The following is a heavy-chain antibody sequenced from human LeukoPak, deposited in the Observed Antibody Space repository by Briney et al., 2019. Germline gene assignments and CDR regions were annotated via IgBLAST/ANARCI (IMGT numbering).Heavy chain of an antibody. V-gene: IGHV3-23*01. D-gene: IGHD2-8*02. CDR3: MPGRGY. CDR1: GFTFSNYA. CDR2: VSGGGDST. J-gene: IGHJ4*02. Sequence: QPGGSLRLSCAASGFTFSNYAMSWVRQAPGKGLEWVSTVSGGGDSTYYADSVKGRFTISRDNSKNTLYLQMTSLRAEDTAVYYCMPGRGYWGQGTLVAVSS.